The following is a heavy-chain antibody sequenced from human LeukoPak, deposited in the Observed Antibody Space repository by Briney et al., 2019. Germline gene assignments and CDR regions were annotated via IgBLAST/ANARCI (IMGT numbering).Heavy chain of an antibody. Sequence: GGSLRLSCAASGFTFDDYAMHWVRQAPGKGLEWVSLISGDGGSTYYADSVKGRFTISRDNSKNSLYLQMNSLRTEDTALYYCAKANYKIVVVTDPMDYYYGMDVWGQGTTVTVSS. CDR1: GFTFDDYA. CDR2: ISGDGGST. CDR3: AKANYKIVVVTDPMDYYYGMDV. J-gene: IGHJ6*02. V-gene: IGHV3-43*02. D-gene: IGHD2-21*02.